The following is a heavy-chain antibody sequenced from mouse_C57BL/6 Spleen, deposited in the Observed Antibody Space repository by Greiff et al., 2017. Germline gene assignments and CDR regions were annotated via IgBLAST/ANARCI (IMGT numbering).Heavy chain of an antibody. Sequence: EVKLMESGGGLVKPGGSLKLSCAASGFTFSDYGMHWVRQAPEKGLEWVAYISSGSSTIYSADTVKGRFTISGDSAKSTLFLQMASLRYEDTAMYYCASYGNFPDYWGQGTTLTVSS. V-gene: IGHV5-17*01. J-gene: IGHJ2*01. CDR1: GFTFSDYG. D-gene: IGHD2-1*01. CDR2: ISSGSSTI. CDR3: ASYGNFPDY.